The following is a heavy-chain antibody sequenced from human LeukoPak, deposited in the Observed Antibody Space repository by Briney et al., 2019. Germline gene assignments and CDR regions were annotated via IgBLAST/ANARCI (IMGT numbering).Heavy chain of an antibody. V-gene: IGHV3-11*01. CDR2: ISSSGSTI. D-gene: IGHD5-24*01. Sequence: PGGSLRLSCAASGFTFSDYYMSWIRQAPGKGLEWVSYISSSGSTIYYADSVRGRFTISRDNAKNSLYLQMNSLRAEDTAVYYCARDGWDVEMATISLDYWGQGTLVTVSS. CDR1: GFTFSDYY. J-gene: IGHJ4*02. CDR3: ARDGWDVEMATISLDY.